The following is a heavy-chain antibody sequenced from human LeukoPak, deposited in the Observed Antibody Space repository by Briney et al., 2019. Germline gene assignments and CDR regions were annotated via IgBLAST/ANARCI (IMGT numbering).Heavy chain of an antibody. CDR2: IYYSGST. Sequence: SETLSLTCTVSGGSISSYYWSWIRQPPGKGLEWIGYIYYSGSTNYNPSLKSRVTISVDTSKNQFSLKLSSVTAADTAVYYCARLSSVRPYSYGPNWFDPWGQGTLVTVSS. CDR3: ARLSSVRPYSYGPNWFDP. CDR1: GGSISSYY. V-gene: IGHV4-59*01. J-gene: IGHJ5*02. D-gene: IGHD5-18*01.